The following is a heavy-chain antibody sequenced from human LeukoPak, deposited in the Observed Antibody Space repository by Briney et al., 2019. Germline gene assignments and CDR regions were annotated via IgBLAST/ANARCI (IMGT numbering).Heavy chain of an antibody. CDR1: GGSISSSSYY. D-gene: IGHD3-16*02. CDR2: IYYSGST. Sequence: SETLSLTCTVSGGSISSSSYYWGWIRQPPGKGLEWIGSIYYSGSTYYNPSLKSRVTISVDTSKNQFSLKLSSVTAADTAVYYCARDRLPLSTFGGVIASYYMDVWGKGTTVTVSS. V-gene: IGHV4-39*07. J-gene: IGHJ6*03. CDR3: ARDRLPLSTFGGVIASYYMDV.